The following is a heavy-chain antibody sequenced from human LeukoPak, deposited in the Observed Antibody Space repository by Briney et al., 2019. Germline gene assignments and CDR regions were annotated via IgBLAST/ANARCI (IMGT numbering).Heavy chain of an antibody. CDR2: INPTGGST. V-gene: IGHV1-46*01. D-gene: IGHD4-17*01. Sequence: ASVKVSCKASGYTFTSYYLHWVRQAPGQGLEWMGIINPTGGSTNYAHNFQGRVTITADESTSTAYMELSSLRSEDTAVYYCARTTVTTTMDVWGQGTTVTVSS. J-gene: IGHJ6*02. CDR1: GYTFTSYY. CDR3: ARTTVTTTMDV.